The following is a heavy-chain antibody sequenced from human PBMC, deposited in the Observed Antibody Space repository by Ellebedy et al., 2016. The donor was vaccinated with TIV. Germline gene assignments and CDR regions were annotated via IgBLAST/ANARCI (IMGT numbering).Heavy chain of an antibody. Sequence: GGSLRLSCEASGFTFSNSNLNWVRQAPGKGLEWVSYISTGSRNIYYADSVKGRFTISRDNAKNSLYLHMNSLRDEDTAVYYCARDGAYNYDTYWYFDLWGRGTPVTVSS. D-gene: IGHD5-18*01. CDR2: ISTGSRNI. J-gene: IGHJ2*01. V-gene: IGHV3-48*02. CDR3: ARDGAYNYDTYWYFDL. CDR1: GFTFSNSN.